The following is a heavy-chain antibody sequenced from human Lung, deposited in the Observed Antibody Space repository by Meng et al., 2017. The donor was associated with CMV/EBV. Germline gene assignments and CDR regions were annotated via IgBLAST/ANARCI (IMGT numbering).Heavy chain of an antibody. V-gene: IGHV3-23*01. Sequence: GESXKISCVASGLTFSGHPMTWVRQAPGKGLEWVSSISGSGGSTYSADSVQGRFTISRDNSKNTLYLQMSALRDEDTALYYCARGGPVAGKNWFDRWGQGTLVTVSS. J-gene: IGHJ5*02. CDR2: ISGSGGST. CDR3: ARGGPVAGKNWFDR. D-gene: IGHD6-19*01. CDR1: GLTFSGHP.